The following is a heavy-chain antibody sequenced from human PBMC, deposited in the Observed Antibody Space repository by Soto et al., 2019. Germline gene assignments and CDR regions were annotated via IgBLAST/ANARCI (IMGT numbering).Heavy chain of an antibody. V-gene: IGHV3-30-3*01. CDR1: GFTFSSYA. J-gene: IGHJ4*02. D-gene: IGHD5-12*01. CDR3: ARGTRVVEMATINY. CDR2: ISYDGSNK. Sequence: PGGSLRLSCAASGFTFSSYAMHWVRQAPGKGLEWVVVISYDGSNKYYADSVKGRFTISRDNSKNTLYLQMNSLRAEDTAVYYCARGTRVVEMATINYWGQGTLVTVSS.